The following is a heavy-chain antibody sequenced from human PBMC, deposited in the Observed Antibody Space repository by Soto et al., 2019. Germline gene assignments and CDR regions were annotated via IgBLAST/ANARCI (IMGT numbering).Heavy chain of an antibody. D-gene: IGHD2-8*01. CDR1: GDSIGNFY. J-gene: IGHJ2*01. CDR3: ARGMGRYFDI. CDR2: LSASGRT. Sequence: SETLSLTCAISGDSIGNFYWSWIRKPAGKGLESLGRLSASGRTNYSPSLQSRVTMSLDRSKNRFSLRLTSVSAADTAVYFCARGMGRYFDIWGRGTLVTVSS. V-gene: IGHV4-4*07.